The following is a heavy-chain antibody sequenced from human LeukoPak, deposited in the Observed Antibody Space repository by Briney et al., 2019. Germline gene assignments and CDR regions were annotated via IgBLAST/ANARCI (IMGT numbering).Heavy chain of an antibody. CDR1: GGAFSSYA. D-gene: IGHD1-26*01. CDR3: ARDIGTLGSLSWFDP. CDR2: IIPIFGTA. V-gene: IGHV1-69*05. Sequence: ASVKVSCKASGGAFSSYAISWMRQAPGQGLEWMGGIIPIFGTANYAQKFQGRVTITTDESTSTAYMELSSLRSEDTAVYYCARDIGTLGSLSWFDPWGQGNLVTVSS. J-gene: IGHJ5*02.